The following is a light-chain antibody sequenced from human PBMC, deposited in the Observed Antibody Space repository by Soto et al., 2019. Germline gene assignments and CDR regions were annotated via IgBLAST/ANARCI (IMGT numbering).Light chain of an antibody. CDR2: GAS. CDR3: QQCGGSPT. Sequence: EIVLTQSPGILSLSPGEISSLSCRASQKISSTVLAWYQQKPGQAPRLRIYGASSRTTGIPDRFSGSGSGTDFTLTISRLEPEDFAMYYCQQCGGSPTFGQGTKVDIK. CDR1: QKISSTV. V-gene: IGKV3-20*01. J-gene: IGKJ1*01.